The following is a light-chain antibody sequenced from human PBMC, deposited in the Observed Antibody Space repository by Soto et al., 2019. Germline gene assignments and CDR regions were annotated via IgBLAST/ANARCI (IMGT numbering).Light chain of an antibody. CDR2: DAT. CDR3: RQRYCWPFT. J-gene: IGKJ4*01. V-gene: IGKV3-11*01. CDR1: QSIRYS. Sequence: EIVLTQSPATLSLSPGERATLSCKASQSIRYSLGWFQQKPGQAPRLLIDDATDRATGIPARFTGSGSGLVFTLTISSLEPEDFGIYYCRQRYCWPFTFGGGTKVDIK.